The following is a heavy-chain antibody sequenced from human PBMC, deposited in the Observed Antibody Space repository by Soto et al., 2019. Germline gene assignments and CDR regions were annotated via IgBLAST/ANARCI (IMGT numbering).Heavy chain of an antibody. CDR1: LNFRSHG. CDR2: VDGSGADT. CDR3: ARGGDRSSWYDLDY. Sequence: LNFRSHGVGWIRKATGTEPEWVAFVDGSGADTSYADSVKGRFTISRDNSENSLYLHMSSLRSEDTAVYYCARGGDRSSWYDLDYWGLGTLVTVSS. D-gene: IGHD6-13*01. J-gene: IGHJ4*02. V-gene: IGHV3-23*01.